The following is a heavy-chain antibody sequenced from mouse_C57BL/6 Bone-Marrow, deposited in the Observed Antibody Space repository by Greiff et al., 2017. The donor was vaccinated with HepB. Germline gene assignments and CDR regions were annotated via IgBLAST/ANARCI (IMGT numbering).Heavy chain of an antibody. CDR1: GFSLTSYA. CDR3: ARKGYYGSSHCYWYFDV. J-gene: IGHJ1*03. CDR2: IWTGGGT. V-gene: IGHV2-9-1*01. D-gene: IGHD1-1*01. Sequence: VHLVESGPGLVAPSQSLSITCTVSGFSLTSYAISWVRQPPGKGLEWLGVIWTGGGTNYNSALKSRLSISKDNSKSQVFLKMNSLQTDDTARYYCARKGYYGSSHCYWYFDVWGTGTTVTVSS.